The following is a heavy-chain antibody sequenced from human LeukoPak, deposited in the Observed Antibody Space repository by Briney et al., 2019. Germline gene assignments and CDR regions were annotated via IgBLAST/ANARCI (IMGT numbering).Heavy chain of an antibody. CDR1: GAYITDDVFY. CDR3: AREGNRMSTGYPRNFDY. CDR2: ISDTEYT. Sequence: SETLSLTCTVSGAYITDDVFYWSWILPSPGKGLEWIGYISDTEYTYYNPSLRSRVPISLDTSKNQFSLELTSVTPGDTALYHCAREGNRMSTGYPRNFDYWGQGTLVTVSS. V-gene: IGHV4-61*08. D-gene: IGHD3-9*01. J-gene: IGHJ4*02.